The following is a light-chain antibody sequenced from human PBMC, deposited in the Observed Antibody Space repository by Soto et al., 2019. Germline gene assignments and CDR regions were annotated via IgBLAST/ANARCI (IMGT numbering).Light chain of an antibody. J-gene: IGKJ1*01. CDR2: AAS. V-gene: IGKV1-39*01. CDR1: QSISSY. CDR3: QQSYSTTLT. Sequence: DIQMTQSPSSLSSSVGDRVTITWRASQSISSYLNWYQQKPGKAPKPLIYAASSLQSGVPSRFSVSGSGTDFTLTISRLKHEDFATYDGQQSYSTTLTFRQGTKVDI.